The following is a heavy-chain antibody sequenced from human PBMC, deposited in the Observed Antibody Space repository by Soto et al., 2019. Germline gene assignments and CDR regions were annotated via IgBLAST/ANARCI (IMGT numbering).Heavy chain of an antibody. Sequence: WGSLRLSCEASGFTFISYGIHFFGHSPFKGLEWVAVIWYDGSKKDYADSVKGRFTISRDNSKNTLYLQVHSLRAEDTAVYYCARVGVPAAVVGRMDVWGQGTTVTVSS. CDR1: GFTFISYG. CDR3: ARVGVPAAVVGRMDV. V-gene: IGHV3-33*01. CDR2: IWYDGSKK. J-gene: IGHJ6*02. D-gene: IGHD2-2*01.